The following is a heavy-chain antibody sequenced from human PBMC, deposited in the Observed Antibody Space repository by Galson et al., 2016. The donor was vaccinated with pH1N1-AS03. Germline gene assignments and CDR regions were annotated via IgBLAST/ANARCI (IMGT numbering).Heavy chain of an antibody. D-gene: IGHD3-10*01. CDR2: IYPGDSDT. J-gene: IGHJ4*02. CDR3: AKDKFGSGSFDY. CDR1: GYTFTNYW. Sequence: QSGAEVKKPGESLKISCKGSGYTFTNYWIGWVRQMPGKGLEWMGTIYPGDSDTRYSPSFQGQVSISADKSIDTAYLQWSSLKASDTALYFCAKDKFGSGSFDYWGQGTLVTVSS. V-gene: IGHV5-51*01.